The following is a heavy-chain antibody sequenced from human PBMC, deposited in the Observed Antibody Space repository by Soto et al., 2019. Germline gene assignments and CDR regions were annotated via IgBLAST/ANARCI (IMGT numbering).Heavy chain of an antibody. CDR2: IYYSGST. CDR1: GGSIRSSTYY. V-gene: IGHV4-39*01. D-gene: IGHD6-13*01. Sequence: SETLSLTCTVSGGSIRSSTYYWGWIRQPPGKGLEWLGSIYYSGSTHYNPSLKSRVTMSVDTSTNQFSLKLNSVTAADTAVYYCTGHEGGAAADRPLDYWGQGTLVTVS. CDR3: TGHEGGAAADRPLDY. J-gene: IGHJ4*02.